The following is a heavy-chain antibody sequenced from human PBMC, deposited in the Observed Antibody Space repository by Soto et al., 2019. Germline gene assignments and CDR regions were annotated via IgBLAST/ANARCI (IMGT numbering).Heavy chain of an antibody. Sequence: SVSNAWMNWVRQAPGKGLEWVGRIKSKTDGGTTDYAAPVEGRFTISRDDSKNTLYLQMNSLKTEDTAVYYCTTEITLFDYWGQGTLVTVSS. CDR3: TTEITLFDY. CDR2: IKSKTDGGTT. V-gene: IGHV3-15*07. J-gene: IGHJ4*02. CDR1: SVSNAW. D-gene: IGHD3-10*01.